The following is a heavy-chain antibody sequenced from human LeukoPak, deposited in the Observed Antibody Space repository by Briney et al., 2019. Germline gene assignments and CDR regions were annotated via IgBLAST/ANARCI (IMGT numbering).Heavy chain of an antibody. Sequence: SETLSLTCTVSGGSISSSSYYWGWIRQPPGKGLEWIGSIYYSGSTYYNPSLKSRVTISVDTSKNQFSLKLSSVTAADTAVYYCARFPRKVRGNNYYYYYMDVWGKGTTVTVSS. CDR3: ARFPRKVRGNNYYYYYMDV. D-gene: IGHD3-10*01. CDR2: IYYSGST. J-gene: IGHJ6*03. CDR1: GGSISSSSYY. V-gene: IGHV4-39*07.